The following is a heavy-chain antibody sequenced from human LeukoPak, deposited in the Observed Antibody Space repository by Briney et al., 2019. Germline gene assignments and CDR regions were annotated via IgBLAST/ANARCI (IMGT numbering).Heavy chain of an antibody. CDR1: GFTFSSYA. J-gene: IGHJ4*02. V-gene: IGHV3-23*01. CDR3: AKDQGGITMIVVVIPYFDY. CDR2: ISGSGGST. Sequence: GGSLRLSCAASGFTFSSYAMSWVRQAPGKGLEWVSAISGSGGSTYYADSVKGRFTISRDNSKNTLYLQMNSLRAEDTAVYYCAKDQGGITMIVVVIPYFDYWGQGTLVTVSS. D-gene: IGHD3-22*01.